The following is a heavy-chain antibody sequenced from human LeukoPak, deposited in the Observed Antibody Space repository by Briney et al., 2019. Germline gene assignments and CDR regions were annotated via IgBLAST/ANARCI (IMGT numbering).Heavy chain of an antibody. Sequence: GGSLRLSCAASEFSFTKYWMTWVRQAPGKGLEWVANIKQDGSETYYVDSVKGRFTISRDNAKNSLNLQMNSLRAEDTAVYYCARLLLWFGELKGYYFYYMDVWGNGITVTVSS. J-gene: IGHJ6*03. CDR2: IKQDGSET. CDR1: EFSFTKYW. V-gene: IGHV3-7*01. D-gene: IGHD3-10*01. CDR3: ARLLLWFGELKGYYFYYMDV.